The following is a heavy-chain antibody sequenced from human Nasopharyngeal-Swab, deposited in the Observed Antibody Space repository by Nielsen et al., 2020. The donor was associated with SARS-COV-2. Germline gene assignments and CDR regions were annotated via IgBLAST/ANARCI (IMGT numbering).Heavy chain of an antibody. CDR1: GFTFSSYA. J-gene: IGHJ5*02. Sequence: GGSLRLSCAASGFTFSSYAMSWVRQAPGKGLEWVSAISGSGGSTYYADSVKGRFTISRDNSKNTLYLQMNSLRAEDTAVYYCAKDIAAYFSGNWFDPWGQGTLVTVSS. CDR3: AKDIAAYFSGNWFDP. V-gene: IGHV3-23*01. D-gene: IGHD6-6*01. CDR2: ISGSGGST.